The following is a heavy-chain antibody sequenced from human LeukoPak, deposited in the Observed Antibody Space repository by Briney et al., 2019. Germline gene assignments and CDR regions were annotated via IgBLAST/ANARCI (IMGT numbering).Heavy chain of an antibody. V-gene: IGHV3-23*01. J-gene: IGHJ3*02. CDR1: GFTFSSYW. CDR2: VSGGGGST. CDR3: AKGMIYCSGGTCYFGTFDI. Sequence: GGSLRLSCAASGFTFSSYWMHWVRQAPGKGLEWVSGVSGGGGSTYYADSVKGRFTISRDNSKNTLYLQMKSLRAEDTAVYYCAKGMIYCSGGTCYFGTFDIWGQGTMVTVSS. D-gene: IGHD2-15*01.